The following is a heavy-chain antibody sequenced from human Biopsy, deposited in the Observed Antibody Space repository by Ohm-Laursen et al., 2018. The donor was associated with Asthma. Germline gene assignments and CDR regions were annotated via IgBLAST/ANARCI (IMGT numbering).Heavy chain of an antibody. CDR2: VSYDGGVV. J-gene: IGHJ6*01. CDR3: ARAGESDLVGGLDV. Sequence: SLRLSCTASGFTFGDYWMSWVRQVPGKGLEWVAVVSYDGGVVHYADSMKGRFTISRDNAKSTLYLQMNRLRTDDTAVYYCARAGESDLVGGLDVWGQGTTVIVSA. V-gene: IGHV3-30*03. CDR1: GFTFGDYW. D-gene: IGHD2-21*01.